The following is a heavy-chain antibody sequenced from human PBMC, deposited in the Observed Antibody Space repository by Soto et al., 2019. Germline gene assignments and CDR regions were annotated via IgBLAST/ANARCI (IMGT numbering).Heavy chain of an antibody. J-gene: IGHJ5*02. CDR3: VRDPEPRGTVFGVVILWKYNWLDP. CDR1: GYTFSRYY. V-gene: IGHV1-46*03. CDR2: INPSGGST. D-gene: IGHD3-3*01. Sequence: QVQLVQSGTEVKKPGASLKISCKASGYTFSRYYMHWVRQAPGQGLEWMGIINPSGGSTSYAQKFPDRVTMTRDTSTSTFYMELSNLRSDDTAVYYCVRDPEPRGTVFGVVILWKYNWLDPWGQGTLVTVSS.